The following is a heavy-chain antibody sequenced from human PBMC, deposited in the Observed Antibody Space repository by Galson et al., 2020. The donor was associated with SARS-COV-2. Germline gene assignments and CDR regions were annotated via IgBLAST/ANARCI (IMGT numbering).Heavy chain of an antibody. CDR1: GFTFSSYG. D-gene: IGHD6-13*01. J-gene: IGHJ4*02. Sequence: GGSLRLSCAASGFTFSSYGMHWVRQAPGKGLEWVAVIWYDGSNKYYADSVKGRFTISRDNSKNTLYLQMNSLRAEDTAVYYCAKDGGSSWYHFDYWGQGTLVTVSS. V-gene: IGHV3-33*06. CDR3: AKDGGSSWYHFDY. CDR2: IWYDGSNK.